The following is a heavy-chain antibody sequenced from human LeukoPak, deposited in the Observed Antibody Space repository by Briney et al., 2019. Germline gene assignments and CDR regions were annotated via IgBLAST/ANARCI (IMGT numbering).Heavy chain of an antibody. J-gene: IGHJ5*02. D-gene: IGHD4-23*01. CDR3: ARDFGYGGKAWFDP. CDR2: ISSSSSYI. Sequence: GGSLRLSCAASGFTFSSYSMNWVRQAPGKGLEWVSSISSSSSYIYYADSVKGRFTISRDNAKNSLYLQMNSLRAEDTAVYYCARDFGYGGKAWFDPWGQGTLVTVSS. V-gene: IGHV3-21*01. CDR1: GFTFSSYS.